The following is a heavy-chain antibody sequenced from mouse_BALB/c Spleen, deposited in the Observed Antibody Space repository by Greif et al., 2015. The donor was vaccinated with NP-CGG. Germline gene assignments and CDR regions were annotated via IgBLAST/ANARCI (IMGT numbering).Heavy chain of an antibody. V-gene: IGHV5-9-3*01. CDR2: ISSGGSYT. CDR1: GFTFSSYA. CDR3: ASPHYYGSSYGFAY. Sequence: EVQGVESGGGLVKPGGSLKLSCAASGFTFSSYAMSWVRQTPEKRLEWVATISSGGSYTYYPDSVKGRFTISRDNAKNTLYLQMSSLRSEDTAMYYCASPHYYGSSYGFAYWGQGTLVTVSA. D-gene: IGHD1-1*01. J-gene: IGHJ3*01.